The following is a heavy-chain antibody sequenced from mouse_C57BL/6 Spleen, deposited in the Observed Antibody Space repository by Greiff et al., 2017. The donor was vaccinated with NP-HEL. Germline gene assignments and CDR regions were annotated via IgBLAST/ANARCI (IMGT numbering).Heavy chain of an antibody. CDR1: GFTFSDYY. J-gene: IGHJ1*03. V-gene: IGHV5-12*01. CDR2: ISNGGGST. CDR3: ARRVLRHYWYFDV. D-gene: IGHD1-2*01. Sequence: EVNVVESGGGLVQPGGSLKLSCAASGFTFSDYYMYWVRQTPEKRLEWVAYISNGGGSTYYPDTVKGRFTISRDNAKNTLYLQMSRLKSEDTAMYYCARRVLRHYWYFDVWGTGTTVTVSS.